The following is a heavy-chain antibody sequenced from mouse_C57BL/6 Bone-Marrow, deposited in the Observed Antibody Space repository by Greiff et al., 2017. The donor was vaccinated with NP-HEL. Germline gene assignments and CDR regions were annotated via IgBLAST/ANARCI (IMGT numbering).Heavy chain of an antibody. J-gene: IGHJ2*01. V-gene: IGHV1-15*01. CDR2: IDPETGGT. CDR3: TRDWDGY. Sequence: VKVVESGAELVRPGASVTLSCKASGYTFTDYEMHWVKQTPVHGLEWIGAIDPETGGTAYNQKFKGKAILTADKSSSTAYMELRSLTSEDSAVYYCTRDWDGYWGQGTTLTVSS. CDR1: GYTFTDYE. D-gene: IGHD4-1*01.